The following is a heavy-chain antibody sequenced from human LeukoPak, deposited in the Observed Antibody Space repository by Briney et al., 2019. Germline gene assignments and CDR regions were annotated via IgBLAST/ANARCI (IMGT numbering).Heavy chain of an antibody. CDR3: ARDGGETYSDYYGMDV. CDR1: GFTLSSYA. V-gene: IGHV3-30*04. Sequence: GGSLRLSCAASGFTLSSYAMHWVRQAPGKGLEWVAVISYDGSNKYYADSVKGRFTISRDNSKNTLYLQMNSLRAEDTAVYYCARDGGETYSDYYGMDVWGKGTTVTVSS. CDR2: ISYDGSNK. J-gene: IGHJ6*04. D-gene: IGHD2-21*01.